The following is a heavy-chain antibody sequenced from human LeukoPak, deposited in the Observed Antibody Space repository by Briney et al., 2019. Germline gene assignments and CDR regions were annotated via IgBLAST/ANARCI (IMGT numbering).Heavy chain of an antibody. CDR2: IYHIGAT. J-gene: IGHJ6*02. CDR3: TSRGVAGAGSWGRDNYGLAV. Sequence: SETLSLTCAVSGGSITSNKWWCGGRPPPGKGREGIGEIYHIGATSYNPSLQSRVTMSVDRSKRQFSLKLTSVTAADTAVYFCTSRGVAGAGSWGRDNYGLAVWGQGTTVIVSS. CDR1: GGSITSNKW. D-gene: IGHD6-13*01. V-gene: IGHV4-4*02.